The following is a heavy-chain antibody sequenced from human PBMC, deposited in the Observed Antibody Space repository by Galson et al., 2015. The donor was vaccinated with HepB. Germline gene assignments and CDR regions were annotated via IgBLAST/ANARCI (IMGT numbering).Heavy chain of an antibody. V-gene: IGHV1-18*04. CDR3: ARDGILLWFGELSDRHHEKAFDY. D-gene: IGHD3-10*01. J-gene: IGHJ4*02. CDR1: GYTFTSYG. Sequence: SVKVSCKASGYTFTSYGISWVRQAPGQGLEWMGWISAYNGNTNYAQKLQGRVTMTTDTSTSTAYMELRSLRSDDTAVYYCARDGILLWFGELSDRHHEKAFDYWGQGTLVTVSS. CDR2: ISAYNGNT.